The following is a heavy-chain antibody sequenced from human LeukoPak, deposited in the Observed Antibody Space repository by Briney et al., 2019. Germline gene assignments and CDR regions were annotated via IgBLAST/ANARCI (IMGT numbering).Heavy chain of an antibody. Sequence: QSGGSLRLSCAASGFTFSSYAMHWVRQAPGKGLEWVANIKQDGSEKYYVDSVKGRFTISRDNAKNSLYLQMNSLRAEDTAVYYCARDGKRLNFDYWGQGTLVTVSS. D-gene: IGHD4-23*01. CDR3: ARDGKRLNFDY. CDR2: IKQDGSEK. J-gene: IGHJ4*02. V-gene: IGHV3-7*01. CDR1: GFTFSSYA.